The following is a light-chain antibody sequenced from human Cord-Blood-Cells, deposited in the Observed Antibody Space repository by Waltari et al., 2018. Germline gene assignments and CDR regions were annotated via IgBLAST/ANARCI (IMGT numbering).Light chain of an antibody. V-gene: IGLV2-14*01. Sequence: QSALTQPASVSGSPGQSITLSCTGTRSDVGGYNYVSWYQQHPGKAPKLMIYDVSKRPSGVSNRFSGSKSGNTASLTISGLQAEDEADYYCSSYTSSSTVVFGGGTKLTVL. CDR2: DVS. CDR3: SSYTSSSTVV. J-gene: IGLJ2*01. CDR1: RSDVGGYNY.